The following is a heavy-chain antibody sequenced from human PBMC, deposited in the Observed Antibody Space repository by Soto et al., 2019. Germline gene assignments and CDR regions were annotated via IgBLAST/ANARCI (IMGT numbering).Heavy chain of an antibody. CDR3: ARTNYGSGTYAIDY. D-gene: IGHD3-10*01. CDR1: RYSFTNYW. V-gene: IGHV5-51*01. J-gene: IGHJ4*01. CDR2: IYAGDSDT. Sequence: GESLKISCKGSRYSFTNYWIGWVRQMPGKGLEWMRIIYAGDSDTRYSPSFQGQVTISADKSISTAYLQWSSLKASDSAMFYCARTNYGSGTYAIDYWGQGTLVTVSS.